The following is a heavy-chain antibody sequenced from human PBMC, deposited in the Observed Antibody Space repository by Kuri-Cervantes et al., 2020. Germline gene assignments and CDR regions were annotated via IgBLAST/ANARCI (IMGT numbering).Heavy chain of an antibody. Sequence: GGSLRLSCAASGFTFRSYAMSWVRQAPGRGLEWGSAISGSGSTTHYADSVKGRLIVSRDNAKNTLYLQINSLGAEDTAVYYCAREYSYGFNLGYWGQGTLVTVSS. CDR3: AREYSYGFNLGY. CDR1: GFTFRSYA. V-gene: IGHV3-23*01. J-gene: IGHJ4*02. D-gene: IGHD5-18*01. CDR2: ISGSGSTT.